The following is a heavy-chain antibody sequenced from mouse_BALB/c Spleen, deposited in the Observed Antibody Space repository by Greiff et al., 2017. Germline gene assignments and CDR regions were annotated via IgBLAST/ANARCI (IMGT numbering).Heavy chain of an antibody. D-gene: IGHD4-1*02. CDR3: NAVNWSDYYFDY. CDR2: IDPENGDT. Sequence: VQLQQSGAELVRSGASVKLSCTASGFNIKDYYMHWVKQRPEQGLEWIGWIDPENGDTEYAPKFQGKATMTADTSSNTAYLQLSSLTSEDTAVYYCNAVNWSDYYFDYWGQGTTLTVSS. V-gene: IGHV14-4*02. CDR1: GFNIKDYY. J-gene: IGHJ2*01.